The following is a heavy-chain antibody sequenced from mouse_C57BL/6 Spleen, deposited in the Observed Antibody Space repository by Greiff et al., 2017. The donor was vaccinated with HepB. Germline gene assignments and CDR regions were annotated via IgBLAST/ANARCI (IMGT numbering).Heavy chain of an antibody. Sequence: QVQLKQSGAELARPGASVKLSCKASGYTFTSYGISWVKQRTGQGLEWIGEIYPRSGNTYYNEKFKGKATLTADKSSSTAYMELRSLTSEDSAVYFCASLYYYGSSHYFDYWGQGTTLTVSS. V-gene: IGHV1-81*01. CDR3: ASLYYYGSSHYFDY. D-gene: IGHD1-1*01. J-gene: IGHJ2*01. CDR2: IYPRSGNT. CDR1: GYTFTSYG.